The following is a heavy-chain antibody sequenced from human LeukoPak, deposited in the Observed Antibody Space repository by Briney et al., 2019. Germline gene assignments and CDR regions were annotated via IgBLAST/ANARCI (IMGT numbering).Heavy chain of an antibody. J-gene: IGHJ4*02. D-gene: IGHD3-22*01. CDR3: AKGSGYYYDSSGPDY. CDR2: ISWISGSI. CDR1: GFTFDDYA. Sequence: GGSLRLSCAASGFTFDDYAMHWVRQAPGKGLEWVSGISWISGSIGYADSVKGPFTISRDNAKNFLYLQMNSLRAEDTALYYCAKGSGYYYDSSGPDYWGQGTLVTVSS. V-gene: IGHV3-9*01.